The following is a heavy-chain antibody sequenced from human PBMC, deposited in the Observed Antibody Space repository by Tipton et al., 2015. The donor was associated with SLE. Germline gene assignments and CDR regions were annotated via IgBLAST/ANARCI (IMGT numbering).Heavy chain of an antibody. CDR3: ARITYLSLRDV. CDR2: INDSGST. J-gene: IGHJ4*02. Sequence: TLSLTCTVYGGSFSGYYWSWVRRPPGKGLEWIGEINDSGSTNYSPSLESRVALSIDSSKNQFSPKLSSVTAADTGLYYCARITYLSLRDVWGQGTLVTVSS. D-gene: IGHD3-10*01. CDR1: GGSFSGYY. V-gene: IGHV4-34*01.